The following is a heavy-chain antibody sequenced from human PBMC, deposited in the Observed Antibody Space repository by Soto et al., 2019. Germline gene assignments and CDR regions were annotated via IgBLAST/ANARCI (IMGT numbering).Heavy chain of an antibody. J-gene: IGHJ4*02. V-gene: IGHV3-48*03. CDR3: ARHRSPSPEY. CDR2: ISQGSTTI. Sequence: PGGSLRLSCVASGFIFSSYEMNRVRQAPGKGLEWISYISQGSTTIYYADSVRGRFTISRDNAQNSLFLQMSGLRVEDTATYYCARHRSPSPEYWGQGTLVTVSS. CDR1: GFIFSSYE.